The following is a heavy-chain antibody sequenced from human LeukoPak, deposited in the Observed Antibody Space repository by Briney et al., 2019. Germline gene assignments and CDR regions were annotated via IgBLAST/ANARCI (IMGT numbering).Heavy chain of an antibody. D-gene: IGHD3-16*01. V-gene: IGHV6-1*01. CDR1: GDSVSSNSPG. J-gene: IGHJ4*02. CDR3: ARQEGAFDY. Sequence: SQTLSLTCAISGDSVSSNSPGWNWIRQSPSRGLEWLGRTYYRSKWYNEYAVSVKSRITINADTSKNQFSLQLNSVTPEDTAVYYCARQEGAFDYWGQGTLVTVSS. CDR2: TYYRSKWYN.